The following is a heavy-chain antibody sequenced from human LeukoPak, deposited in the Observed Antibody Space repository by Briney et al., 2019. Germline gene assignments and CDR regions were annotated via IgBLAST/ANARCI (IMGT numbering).Heavy chain of an antibody. D-gene: IGHD2-2*02. CDR3: ARSWAPGYCSSTTCYNFDY. CDR1: GGSVSTSHYY. J-gene: IGHJ4*02. V-gene: IGHV4-39*01. Sequence: SETLSLTCAVSGGSVSTSHYYWGWIRQPPGKGLEWIGYIYYSGRTYYNPSLKSRVTISVDTSKNEFSLKLSSVTAADTAVYYCARSWAPGYCSSTTCYNFDYWGQGTLVTVSS. CDR2: IYYSGRT.